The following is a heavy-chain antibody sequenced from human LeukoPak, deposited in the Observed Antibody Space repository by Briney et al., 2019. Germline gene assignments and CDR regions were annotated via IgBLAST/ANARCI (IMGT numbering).Heavy chain of an antibody. CDR1: GYTFTSYA. Sequence: ASVKVSCKASGYTFTSYAMNWVRQAPGQGLEWMGWINTNTGNPTYAQGFTGRSVFSLDTSVSTAYLQISSLKAEDTAVYYCARDHDYGDYQRGNWFDPWGQGTLVTVSS. V-gene: IGHV7-4-1*02. CDR2: INTNTGNP. D-gene: IGHD4-17*01. J-gene: IGHJ5*02. CDR3: ARDHDYGDYQRGNWFDP.